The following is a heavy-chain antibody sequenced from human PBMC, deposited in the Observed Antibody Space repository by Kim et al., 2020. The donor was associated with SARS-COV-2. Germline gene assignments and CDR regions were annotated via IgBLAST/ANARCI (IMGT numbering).Heavy chain of an antibody. CDR3: AKDLHWGLGGWFDP. Sequence: GGSLRLSCAASGFTFSSYAMSWVRQAPGKGLEWVSAISGSGGSTYYADSVKGRFTISRDKSKNTLYLQMNSLRAEDTAVYYCAKDLHWGLGGWFDPWGQGTLVTASS. J-gene: IGHJ5*02. CDR2: ISGSGGST. D-gene: IGHD7-27*01. V-gene: IGHV3-23*01. CDR1: GFTFSSYA.